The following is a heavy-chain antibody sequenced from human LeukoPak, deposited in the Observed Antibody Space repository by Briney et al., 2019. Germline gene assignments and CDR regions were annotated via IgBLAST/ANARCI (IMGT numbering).Heavy chain of an antibody. D-gene: IGHD4-23*01. CDR3: AKDPTSMTTVVTVPTYFDY. CDR1: GFTFSSYS. CDR2: ISSSSSYI. V-gene: IGHV3-21*04. J-gene: IGHJ4*02. Sequence: PGGSLRLSCAASGFTFSSYSMNWVRQAPGKGLEWVSSISSSSSYIYYADSVKGRFTISRDNAKNSLYLQMNSLRAEDTAVYYCAKDPTSMTTVVTVPTYFDYWGQGTLVTVSS.